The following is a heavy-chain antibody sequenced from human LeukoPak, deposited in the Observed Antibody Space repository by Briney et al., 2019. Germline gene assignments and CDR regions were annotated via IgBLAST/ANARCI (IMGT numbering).Heavy chain of an antibody. CDR3: ARGGDRSSDFDY. Sequence: KSSQTLSLTCTVSGGSISSGGYYWSWIRQHPGKGLEWIGYIYYSGSTYYNPSLKSRVTISVDTSKNQFSLKLSSVTAADTAVYYCARGGDRSSDFDYWGQGTLVTVSS. V-gene: IGHV4-31*03. J-gene: IGHJ4*02. CDR1: GGSISSGGYY. CDR2: IYYSGST. D-gene: IGHD6-19*01.